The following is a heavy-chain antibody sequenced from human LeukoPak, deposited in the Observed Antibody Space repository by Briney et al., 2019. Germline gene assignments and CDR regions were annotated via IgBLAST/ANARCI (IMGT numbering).Heavy chain of an antibody. D-gene: IGHD3-22*01. CDR1: GGSFSGYY. Sequence: SETLSLTCAVYGGSFSGYYWSWIRQPPGKGLEWIGEINHSGSTNYNPSLKSRVTISVDTSKNQFSLKLSSVTAADTAVYYCASVYDSSGPLIDYWGQGTLVTVSS. V-gene: IGHV4-34*01. CDR3: ASVYDSSGPLIDY. CDR2: INHSGST. J-gene: IGHJ4*02.